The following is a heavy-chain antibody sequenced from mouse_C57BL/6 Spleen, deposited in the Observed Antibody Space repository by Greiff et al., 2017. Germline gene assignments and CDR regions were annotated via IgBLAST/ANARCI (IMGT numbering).Heavy chain of an antibody. Sequence: VQLQQPGAELVRPGSSVKLSCKASGYTFTSYWMDWVKQRPGQGLEWIGNIYPSDSETHYNQKFKDKATLTVDNSSSTAYMQLSSLTSEDSACYYCAREGGNYAMDYWGQGTSVTVSS. CDR2: IYPSDSET. CDR3: AREGGNYAMDY. V-gene: IGHV1-61*01. CDR1: GYTFTSYW. J-gene: IGHJ4*01.